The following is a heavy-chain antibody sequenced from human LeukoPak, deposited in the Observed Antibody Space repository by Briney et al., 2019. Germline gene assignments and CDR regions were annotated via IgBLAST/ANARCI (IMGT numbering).Heavy chain of an antibody. Sequence: PSETLSLTCAVYGGSFTGYFWSWIRQPPGRGLEWIAEINHSGCTNYNPSLKSRVTISVDTSKNQFSLKLSSVTAADTAVYYCARGGYFDLWGRGTLVTVSS. V-gene: IGHV4-34*01. J-gene: IGHJ2*01. CDR2: INHSGCT. CDR3: ARGGYFDL. CDR1: GGSFTGYF.